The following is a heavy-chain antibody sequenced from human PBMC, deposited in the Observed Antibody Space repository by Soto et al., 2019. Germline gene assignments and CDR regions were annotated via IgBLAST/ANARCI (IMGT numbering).Heavy chain of an antibody. CDR3: ARDLERDDFWRPPFDP. D-gene: IGHD3-3*01. V-gene: IGHV3-30-3*01. CDR1: GFTFSSYA. Sequence: QVQLVESGGGVVQPGRSLRLSCAASGFTFSSYAMHWVRQAPGKGLEWVAVISYDGSNKYYADSVKGRFTISRDNSKNTLYLQMNSLRAEDTAVYYCARDLERDDFWRPPFDPWGQGTLVAVSS. CDR2: ISYDGSNK. J-gene: IGHJ5*02.